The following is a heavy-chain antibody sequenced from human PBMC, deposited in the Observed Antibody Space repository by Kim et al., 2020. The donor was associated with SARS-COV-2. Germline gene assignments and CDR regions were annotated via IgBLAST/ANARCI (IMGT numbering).Heavy chain of an antibody. CDR1: GSYI. V-gene: IGHV3-30-3*01. J-gene: IGHJ4*02. Sequence: GGSLRLSCVTSGSYIIHWVRQAPCKGLEWVAAMSFDGFSKYFVDSVKGRFTISRDDSKNTVYLELNSLRDEDSAVYYCATEGGTSGRCGYFDSWGQGTL. CDR2: MSFDGFSK. D-gene: IGHD2-15*01. CDR3: ATEGGTSGRCGYFDS.